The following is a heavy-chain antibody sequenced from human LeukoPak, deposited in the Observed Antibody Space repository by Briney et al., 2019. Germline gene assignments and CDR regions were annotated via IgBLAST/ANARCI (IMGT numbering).Heavy chain of an antibody. CDR2: INQGGTEK. Sequence: GGSLRLSCAASGFSFNTFWMNWVRQAPGKGLERVATINQGGTEKYYVDSVKGRFTISRDNAHNSLYLQMYTLRPEDMAVYYCARDGPPAGLYFDNWGQGTLVTVSS. J-gene: IGHJ4*02. CDR3: ARDGPPAGLYFDN. CDR1: GFSFNTFW. D-gene: IGHD2-2*01. V-gene: IGHV3-7*01.